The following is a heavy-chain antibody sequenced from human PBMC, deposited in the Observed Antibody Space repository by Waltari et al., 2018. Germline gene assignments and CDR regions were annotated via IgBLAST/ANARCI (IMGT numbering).Heavy chain of an antibody. CDR1: GGSISSSSYY. D-gene: IGHD5-12*01. J-gene: IGHJ4*02. CDR2: IYYSGST. V-gene: IGHV4-39*07. Sequence: QLQLQESGPGLVKPSETLSLTCTVSGGSISSSSYYWGWIRQPPGKGLVWIGSIYYSGSTYHNPSLKSPVTISVDTSKNQFSLKLGSVTAADTAVYYCAREREVATSCYFDYWGQGTLVTVSS. CDR3: AREREVATSCYFDY.